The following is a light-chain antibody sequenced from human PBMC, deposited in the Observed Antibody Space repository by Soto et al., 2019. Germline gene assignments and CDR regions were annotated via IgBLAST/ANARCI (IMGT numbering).Light chain of an antibody. J-gene: IGKJ4*01. V-gene: IGKV3-15*01. CDR1: QSISSN. CDR3: QQYNNWPRAT. Sequence: EIVMTQSPATLSVSPGERATLSCMASQSISSNLAWYQQKPGQAPRLLMFRTSSSATGFPARFSGSGSGTEFNLTISSLQSEDCGVYYCQQYNNWPRATFGGGTKVEIK. CDR2: RTS.